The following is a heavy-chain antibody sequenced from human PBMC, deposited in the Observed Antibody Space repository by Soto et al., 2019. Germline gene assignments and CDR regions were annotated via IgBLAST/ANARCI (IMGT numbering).Heavy chain of an antibody. D-gene: IGHD3-3*01. CDR1: GYTFSDYY. V-gene: IGHV3-11*01. CDR3: ASHYDMWSGYLSPVDY. J-gene: IGHJ4*02. Sequence: QVQLVESGGDLVKRGGSLRLSCAASGYTFSDYYMSWIRQAPGKGLEWISYIDTSSTKIYYADSVKGRFTISRDNAKKSLYLERNSLRDEDTAVYYCASHYDMWSGYLSPVDYWGQGTLVTVSS. CDR2: IDTSSTKI.